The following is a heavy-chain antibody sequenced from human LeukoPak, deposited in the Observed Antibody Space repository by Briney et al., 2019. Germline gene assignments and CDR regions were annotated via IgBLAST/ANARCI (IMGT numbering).Heavy chain of an antibody. Sequence: SETLSLTCTVPGGSISSSSYYWGWIRQPPGKGLEWIGSIYYSGSTYYNPSLKSRVTISVDTSKNQFSLKLSSVTAADTAVYYCARSLYSYGSLNWFDPWGQGTLVTVSS. D-gene: IGHD5-18*01. CDR2: IYYSGST. V-gene: IGHV4-39*01. J-gene: IGHJ5*02. CDR3: ARSLYSYGSLNWFDP. CDR1: GGSISSSSYY.